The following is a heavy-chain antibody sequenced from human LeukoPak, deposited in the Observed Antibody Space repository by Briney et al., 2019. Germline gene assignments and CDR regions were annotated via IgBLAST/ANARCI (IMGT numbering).Heavy chain of an antibody. CDR1: GGSISSCSYY. CDR2: IYYSGST. D-gene: IGHD6-19*01. V-gene: IGHV4-39*07. Sequence: SETRSLTCTVSGGSISSCSYYWGWIRQPPGKGLEWIGSIYYSGSTYYNPSLKSRVTISVDTSKNQFSLKLSSVTAADTAVYYCASCVWGSSGQYYFDYWGQGALVNVSS. CDR3: ASCVWGSSGQYYFDY. J-gene: IGHJ4*02.